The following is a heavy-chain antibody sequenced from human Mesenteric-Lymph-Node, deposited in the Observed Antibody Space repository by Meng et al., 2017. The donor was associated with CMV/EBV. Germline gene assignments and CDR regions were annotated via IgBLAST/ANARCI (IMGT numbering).Heavy chain of an antibody. J-gene: IGHJ6*02. CDR2: INPNSGGT. D-gene: IGHD2-2*01. CDR3: ARGGVVVPAAMSLDYYYGMDV. CDR1: GYAFTGYH. Sequence: ASVKVSCKASGYAFTGYHVHWVRQAPGQGLEWMGWINPNSGGTNYAQKFQGRVTMTRDTSISTAYMELSRLRSDDTAVYYCARGGVVVPAAMSLDYYYGMDVWGQGTTVTVSS. V-gene: IGHV1-2*02.